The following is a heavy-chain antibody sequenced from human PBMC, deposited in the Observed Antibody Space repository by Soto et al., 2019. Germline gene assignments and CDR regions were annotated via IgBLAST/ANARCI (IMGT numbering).Heavy chain of an antibody. D-gene: IGHD3-16*01. J-gene: IGHJ1*01. V-gene: IGHV3-30-3*01. CDR2: ISHDGSNK. Sequence: QVQLVESGGGVVQPGRSLRLSCAASGFTFSSYAMHWVRQAPGKGLEWVAVISHDGSNKYYADSVKGRFTISRDNSKNXRYLQWNSLGAEDTAVYYCAGPPGGGVGFFLYFQHWGQGTLVTVSS. CDR1: GFTFSSYA. CDR3: AGPPGGGVGFFLYFQH.